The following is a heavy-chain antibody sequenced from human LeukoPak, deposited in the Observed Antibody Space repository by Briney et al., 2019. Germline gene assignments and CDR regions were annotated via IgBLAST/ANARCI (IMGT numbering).Heavy chain of an antibody. D-gene: IGHD3-9*01. J-gene: IGHJ4*02. CDR2: FDPEDGET. CDR3: ATGYYDILTGYYPFDY. Sequence: ASVKVSCKVSGYTLTELSMHWVRQAPGKGLEWMGGFDPEDGETIYAQKFQGRVTMTEDTSTDTAYMELSSPRSEDTAVYYCATGYYDILTGYYPFDYWGQGTLVTVSS. V-gene: IGHV1-24*01. CDR1: GYTLTELS.